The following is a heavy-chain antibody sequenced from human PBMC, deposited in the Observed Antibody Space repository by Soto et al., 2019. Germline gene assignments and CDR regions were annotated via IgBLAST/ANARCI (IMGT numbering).Heavy chain of an antibody. CDR3: ARVTGYCSSSCCYWYYGMDV. J-gene: IGHJ6*02. D-gene: IGHD2-2*03. CDR2: IYYSGST. Sequence: SETLSLTCTVSGGSISSYYWSWIRQPPGKGLEWIGYIYYSGSTNYNPSLKSRVTISVDTSKNQFSLKLSSVTAADTAVYYCARVTGYCSSSCCYWYYGMDVWGQGTTVTVSS. V-gene: IGHV4-59*08. CDR1: GGSISSYY.